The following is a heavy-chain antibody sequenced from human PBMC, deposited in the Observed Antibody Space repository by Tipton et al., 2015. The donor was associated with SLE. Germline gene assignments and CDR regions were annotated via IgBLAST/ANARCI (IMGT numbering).Heavy chain of an antibody. J-gene: IGHJ4*02. CDR3: ARDSSGPFDY. CDR1: GGSISSYY. V-gene: IGHV4-34*01. Sequence: TLSLTCTVSGGSISSYYWSWIRQHPGKGLEWIGEINHSGSTNYNPSLKSRVTISVDTSKNQFSLKLSSVTAADTAVYYCARDSSGPFDYWGQGTLVTVSS. D-gene: IGHD6-19*01. CDR2: INHSGST.